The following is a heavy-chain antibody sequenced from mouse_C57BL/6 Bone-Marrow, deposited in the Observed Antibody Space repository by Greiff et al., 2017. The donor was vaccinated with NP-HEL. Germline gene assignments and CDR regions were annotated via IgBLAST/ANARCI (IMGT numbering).Heavy chain of an antibody. CDR2: INPSTGGT. CDR1: GYSFTGYY. Sequence: EVHLVESGPELVKPGASVEISCKASGYSFTGYYMNWVKQSPEKSLEWIGEINPSTGGTTYNQKFKAKATLTVDKSSSTAYMQLKSLTSEDSAVYYCARSVLYYFDYWGQGTTLTVSS. J-gene: IGHJ2*01. CDR3: ARSVLYYFDY. V-gene: IGHV1-42*01.